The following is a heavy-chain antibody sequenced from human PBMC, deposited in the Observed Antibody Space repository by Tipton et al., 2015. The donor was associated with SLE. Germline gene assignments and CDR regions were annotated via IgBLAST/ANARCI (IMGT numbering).Heavy chain of an antibody. D-gene: IGHD1-26*01. CDR3: GRSQVGTRHNDY. CDR1: GGFLTSNSFY. J-gene: IGHJ4*01. V-gene: IGHV4-39*01. CDR2: GYYTGKT. Sequence: TLSLTCIVSGGFLTSNSFYWGWVRQSPGKGLEWIGSGYYTGKTYYNPPLKSRVTISVDTSKSQFPLKMRSGTAADTAMYYCGRSQVGTRHNDYWGQGILVTVSS.